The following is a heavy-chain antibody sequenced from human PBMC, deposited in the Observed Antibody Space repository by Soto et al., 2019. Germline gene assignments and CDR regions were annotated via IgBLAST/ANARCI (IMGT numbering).Heavy chain of an antibody. CDR2: IHYSGST. J-gene: IGHJ4*02. D-gene: IGHD3-16*01. CDR1: GVSITSHY. CDR3: TVGGAGHPFDY. V-gene: IGHV4-59*11. Sequence: SETLSLTCTVSGVSITSHYWTWIRQPPGKGLEWIGNIHYSGSTNYSPSLKGRVIISVDTSENQSSLKLSSVTTADAAVYYCTVGGAGHPFDYWGQGTLVTVSS.